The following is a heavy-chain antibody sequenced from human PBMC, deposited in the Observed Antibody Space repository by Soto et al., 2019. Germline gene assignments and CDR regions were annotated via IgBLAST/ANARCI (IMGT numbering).Heavy chain of an antibody. Sequence: ASVKVSCKASGYTFTSYAMHWVRQAPGQRLEWMGWINAGNGNTKYSQKFQGRVTITTDKSASTAYMELSSLRSEDTAVYYCARGVAVAAPIDYWGQGTLVTVSS. J-gene: IGHJ4*02. D-gene: IGHD6-19*01. V-gene: IGHV1-3*01. CDR3: ARGVAVAAPIDY. CDR1: GYTFTSYA. CDR2: INAGNGNT.